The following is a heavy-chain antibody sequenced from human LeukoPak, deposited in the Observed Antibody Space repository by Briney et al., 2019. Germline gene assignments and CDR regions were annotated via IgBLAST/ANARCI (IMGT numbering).Heavy chain of an antibody. J-gene: IGHJ4*02. V-gene: IGHV4-59*02. Sequence: PAETLSLTCTVSGDSVTNYYWSWIRQPPGRGLECIGYIYYNGIPNYNPSLKSRVTISIDTSKNQFSLKLSSVTAADTAVYYCARKAGEFDYWGQGTLGTLSS. CDR2: IYYNGIP. D-gene: IGHD3-16*01. CDR3: ARKAGEFDY. CDR1: GDSVTNYY.